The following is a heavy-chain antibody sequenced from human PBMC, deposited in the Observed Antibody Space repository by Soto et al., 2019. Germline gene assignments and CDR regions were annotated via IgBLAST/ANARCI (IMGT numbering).Heavy chain of an antibody. CDR2: IIPIFGTA. V-gene: IGHV1-69*13. D-gene: IGHD6-13*01. J-gene: IGHJ4*02. CDR1: GGTFSSYA. CDR3: ARGRPSIAAAGPFDY. Sequence: SVKVSCKASGGTFSSYAISWVRQAPGQGLEWMGGIIPIFGTANYAQKFQGRVTITADESTSTAYMELSSLRSEDTAVYYCARGRPSIAAAGPFDYWGQGTLVTVSS.